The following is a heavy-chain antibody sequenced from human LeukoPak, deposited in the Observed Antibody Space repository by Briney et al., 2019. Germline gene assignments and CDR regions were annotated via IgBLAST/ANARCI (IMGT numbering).Heavy chain of an antibody. CDR2: IWYDGSNK. J-gene: IGHJ4*02. CDR1: GFTFSSYG. CDR3: AGGEYDFWSGYYLGGLY. D-gene: IGHD3-3*01. V-gene: IGHV3-33*01. Sequence: GGSLRLSCAASGFTFSSYGMHWVRQAPGKGLEWVAVIWYDGSNKYYADSVKGRYTISRDNSKNTLYLQMNSLRAEDTAVYYCAGGEYDFWSGYYLGGLYWGQGTLVTVSS.